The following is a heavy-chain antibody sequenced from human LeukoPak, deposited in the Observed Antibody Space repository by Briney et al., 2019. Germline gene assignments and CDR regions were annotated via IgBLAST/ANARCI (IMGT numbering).Heavy chain of an antibody. D-gene: IGHD6-13*01. J-gene: IGHJ4*02. CDR2: IIPILNTS. CDR3: ARGFSSSWSYFDN. CDR1: GGTFRSKA. Sequence: SVKVSCKASGGTFRSKAINWVRQAPGQGLEWMGGIIPILNTSIYAQKFQGRVTFMTDESATTADMELRSLRSEDTAVYFCARGFSSSWSYFDNWGQGTLVSVSS. V-gene: IGHV1-69*05.